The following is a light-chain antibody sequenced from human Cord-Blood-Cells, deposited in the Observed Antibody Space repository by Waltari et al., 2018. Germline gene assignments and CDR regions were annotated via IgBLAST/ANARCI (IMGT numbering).Light chain of an antibody. CDR1: SLRSYY. CDR3: NARDSSGNHLV. V-gene: IGLV3-19*01. CDR2: GKN. Sequence: SSELTQDPAVSVALGQTVRITCQGDSLRSYYASWYQQKPGQAPVLVIYGKNNRPSGIPDRFSGSSSGNTASLTSTGAQAEDEADYSGNARDSSGNHLVFGGGTKLAVL. J-gene: IGLJ2*01.